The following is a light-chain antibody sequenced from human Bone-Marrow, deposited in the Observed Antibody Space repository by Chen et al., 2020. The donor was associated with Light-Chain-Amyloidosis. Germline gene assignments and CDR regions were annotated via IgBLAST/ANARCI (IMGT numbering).Light chain of an antibody. J-gene: IGLJ3*02. CDR2: DDS. CDR3: QVWDRSSDRPV. Sequence: SYVLTQPSSVSVAPGQTATIACGGNTIGSTSVHWYQQTPGQAPLLVVYDDSDRPSGIPDRLSGSNAGNTATLTSSRVEAGDEADYYCQVWDRSSDRPVFGGGTKLTVL. CDR1: TIGSTS. V-gene: IGLV3-21*02.